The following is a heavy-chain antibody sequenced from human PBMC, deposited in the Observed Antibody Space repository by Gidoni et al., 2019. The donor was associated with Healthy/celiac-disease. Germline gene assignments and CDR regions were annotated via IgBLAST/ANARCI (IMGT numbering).Heavy chain of an antibody. D-gene: IGHD3-10*01. CDR2: IYHSGST. CDR3: ARDQVSGSYFEIPAYYYYYYGMDV. J-gene: IGHJ6*02. Sequence: QVQLQESGPGLVKPSETLSLTCTVPGYSISSGYYWGWIRQPPGKGLEWIGSIYHSGSTYYNPSLKSRVTISVDTSKNQFSLKLSSVTAADTAVYYCARDQVSGSYFEIPAYYYYYYGMDVWGQGTTVTVSS. CDR1: GYSISSGYY. V-gene: IGHV4-38-2*02.